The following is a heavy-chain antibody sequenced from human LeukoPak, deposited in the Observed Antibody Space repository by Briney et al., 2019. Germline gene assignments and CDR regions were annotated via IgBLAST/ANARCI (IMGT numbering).Heavy chain of an antibody. CDR1: EFTFSTYS. J-gene: IGHJ6*03. Sequence: GGSLRLSCVASEFTFSTYSMNWVRQAPGKGLEWVSYISSSTSSIYYADSVRGRFTISGDNAKNSLNLQMNSLRAEDTAVYYCARVPDYDSRRAVYYMDVWGKGTTVTVSS. CDR2: ISSSTSSI. CDR3: ARVPDYDSRRAVYYMDV. V-gene: IGHV3-48*01. D-gene: IGHD3-3*01.